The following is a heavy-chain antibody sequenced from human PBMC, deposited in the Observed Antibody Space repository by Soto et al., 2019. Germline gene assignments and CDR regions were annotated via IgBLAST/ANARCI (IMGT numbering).Heavy chain of an antibody. J-gene: IGHJ4*02. CDR2: IYYSGST. CDR1: GGSISSGGYH. D-gene: IGHD1-26*01. Sequence: PSETLSLTCTVSGGSISSGGYHWSWIRQHPGKGLEWIGYIYYSGSTYYNPSLKSRVTISVDTSKNQFSLKLSSVTAADTAVYYCARVISYGYFDYWGQGTLVTVSS. CDR3: ARVISYGYFDY. V-gene: IGHV4-31*03.